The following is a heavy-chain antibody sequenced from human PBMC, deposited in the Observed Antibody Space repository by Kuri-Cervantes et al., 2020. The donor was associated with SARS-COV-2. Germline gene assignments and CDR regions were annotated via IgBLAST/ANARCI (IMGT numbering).Heavy chain of an antibody. Sequence: ASVKVSCKASGYTFTGYYMHWVRQAPGQGLEWMGWINPNSGGTNYAQKFQGWVTMTRDTSISTVYMELSRLRSDGTAVYYCARSTPFRRLVVNSQGGAFDIWGQGTMVTVSS. CDR2: INPNSGGT. J-gene: IGHJ3*02. CDR3: ARSTPFRRLVVNSQGGAFDI. D-gene: IGHD3-22*01. CDR1: GYTFTGYY. V-gene: IGHV1-2*04.